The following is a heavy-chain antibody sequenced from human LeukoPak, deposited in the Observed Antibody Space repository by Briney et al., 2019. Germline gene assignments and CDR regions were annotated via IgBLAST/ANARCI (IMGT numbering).Heavy chain of an antibody. CDR2: ISAYNGNT. CDR1: GYTFTSYG. Sequence: ASVKVSCKASGYTFTSYGISWVRQAPGQGLEWMGWISAYNGNTNYAQKLQGRVTMTTDTSTSTAYMELRSLRSDDTAVYYCARDVPSYYYGSGSYPNPMDVWGQGTTVTVSS. J-gene: IGHJ6*02. V-gene: IGHV1-18*01. CDR3: ARDVPSYYYGSGSYPNPMDV. D-gene: IGHD3-10*01.